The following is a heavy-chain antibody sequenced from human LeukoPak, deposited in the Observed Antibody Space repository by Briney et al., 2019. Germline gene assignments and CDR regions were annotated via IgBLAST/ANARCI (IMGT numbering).Heavy chain of an antibody. CDR3: ARVVAADGYTYDY. V-gene: IGHV3-72*01. Sequence: PGGSLRLSCAASGFXFSDHYIDWVRQAPGKGLEWVGRTRNKARSYTTEYAASVKGRFTISRDDSKNSLYLQMNSLKTEDTAVFYCARVVAADGYTYDYWGQGTLVTVSS. J-gene: IGHJ4*02. D-gene: IGHD6-13*01. CDR1: GFXFSDHY. CDR2: TRNKARSYTT.